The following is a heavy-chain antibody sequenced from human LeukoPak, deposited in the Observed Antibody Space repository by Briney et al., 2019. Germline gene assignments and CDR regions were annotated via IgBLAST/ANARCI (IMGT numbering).Heavy chain of an antibody. CDR1: GGSISSSGHY. J-gene: IGHJ4*02. D-gene: IGHD4-17*01. CDR3: ARSATVTTGYFDY. Sequence: SETLSLTCSVSGGSISSSGHYWGWIRQSPEKGLDWIGSIYSNGNTYYNPSVKSRITISVDTSKHQFSLKLTSVTAAETAVYYCARSATVTTGYFDYWGQGALVTVAS. V-gene: IGHV4-39*07. CDR2: IYSNGNT.